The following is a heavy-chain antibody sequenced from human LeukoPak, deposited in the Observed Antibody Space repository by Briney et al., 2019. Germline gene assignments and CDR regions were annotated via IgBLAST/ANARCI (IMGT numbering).Heavy chain of an antibody. CDR1: GFTFRKYW. CDR3: LTVVETTIDAFDI. J-gene: IGHJ3*02. V-gene: IGHV3-74*01. CDR2: INPDDEST. D-gene: IGHD1-26*01. Sequence: PGGSLRLSCAASGFTFRKYWLHWVRQAPGKGLVWVSRINPDDESTSYADSVKGRFTISRDTAKSTLYLQMNSLRAEDTAVYYCLTVVETTIDAFDIWGQGTMVTVSS.